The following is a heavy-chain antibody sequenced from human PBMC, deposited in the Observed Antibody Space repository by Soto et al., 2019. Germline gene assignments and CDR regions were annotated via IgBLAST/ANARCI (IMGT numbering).Heavy chain of an antibody. D-gene: IGHD6-19*01. CDR3: ARALGIAVADDAFDI. CDR1: GYTLTELS. J-gene: IGHJ3*02. Sequence: GASVKVSCKVSGYTLTELSMHWVRQAPGKGLEWMGGFDPEDGETIYAQKFQGRVTMTEDTSTSTAYMELSSLRSEDTAVYYCARALGIAVADDAFDIWGQGTMVTVSS. V-gene: IGHV1-24*01. CDR2: FDPEDGET.